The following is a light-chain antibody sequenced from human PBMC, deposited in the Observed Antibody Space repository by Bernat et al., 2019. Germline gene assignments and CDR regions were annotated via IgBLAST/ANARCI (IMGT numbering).Light chain of an antibody. Sequence: DIQLTQSPPFLSASVGDRVTITCRASQVIGTYLASYQQKPGKAPNLLIYGASTVQTGVPSRFSGSGSGTEFTLTISSLRPEDFATYHCQQLNSYPITFGQGTRLEIK. CDR2: GAS. J-gene: IGKJ5*01. CDR1: QVIGTY. CDR3: QQLNSYPIT. V-gene: IGKV1-9*01.